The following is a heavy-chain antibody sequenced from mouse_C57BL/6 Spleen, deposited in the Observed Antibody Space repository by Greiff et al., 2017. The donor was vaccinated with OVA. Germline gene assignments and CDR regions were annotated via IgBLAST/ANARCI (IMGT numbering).Heavy chain of an antibody. CDR1: GFTINDYY. CDR2: IDPEDGDT. V-gene: IGHV14-1*01. J-gene: IGHJ2*01. D-gene: IGHD4-1*01. CDR3: TTSELGDY. Sequence: VQLQQSGAELVRPGASVKLSCTASGFTINDYYMHWVKQRPEQGLEWIGRIDPEDGDTEYDPQFQGKATMTADTSSNTAYLQLSSLTSEDTAVYYCTTSELGDYWGQGTTLTVSS.